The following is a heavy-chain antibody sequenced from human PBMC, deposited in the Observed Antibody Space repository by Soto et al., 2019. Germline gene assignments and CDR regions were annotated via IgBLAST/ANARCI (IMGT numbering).Heavy chain of an antibody. CDR2: INHSGST. V-gene: IGHV4-34*01. D-gene: IGHD6-13*01. Sequence: SETLSLTCAVYGGSFSGYYWSWIRQPPGKGLEWIGEINHSGSTNYNPSLKSRVTISVDTSKNQFSLKLSSVTAADTAVYYCARGLGSSSPFDYWGQGTLVTVSS. CDR3: ARGLGSSSPFDY. CDR1: GGSFSGYY. J-gene: IGHJ4*02.